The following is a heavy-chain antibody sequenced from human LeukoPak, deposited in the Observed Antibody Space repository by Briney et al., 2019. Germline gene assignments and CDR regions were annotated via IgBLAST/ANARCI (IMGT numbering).Heavy chain of an antibody. J-gene: IGHJ4*02. CDR3: AGYYGDSPPFDY. Sequence: SETLSLTCAVYGGSFSGYYWSWIRQPPGKGLEWIGEINHSGSTNYNPSLKSRVTISVDTSKNQFSLKLSSVTAADTAVYYCAGYYGDSPPFDYWGQGTLVTVSS. CDR1: GGSFSGYY. D-gene: IGHD4-17*01. V-gene: IGHV4-34*01. CDR2: INHSGST.